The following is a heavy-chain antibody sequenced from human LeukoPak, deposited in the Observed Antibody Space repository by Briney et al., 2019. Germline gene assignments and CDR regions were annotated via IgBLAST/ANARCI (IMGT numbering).Heavy chain of an antibody. CDR2: ISGSGGST. V-gene: IGHV3-23*01. D-gene: IGHD6-19*01. Sequence: GGSLRLSCAASGFTFSSYGMSWVHQAPGKGLEWVSAISGSGGSTYYADSVKGRFTISRDNSKNTLYLQMNSLRAEDTAVYYCAKARTVAGTTKYYFDYWGQGTLATVSS. J-gene: IGHJ4*02. CDR3: AKARTVAGTTKYYFDY. CDR1: GFTFSSYG.